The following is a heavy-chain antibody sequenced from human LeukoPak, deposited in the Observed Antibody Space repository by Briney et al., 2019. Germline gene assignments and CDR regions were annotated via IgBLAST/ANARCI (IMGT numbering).Heavy chain of an antibody. CDR1: GFTFDDYG. D-gene: IGHD1-26*01. J-gene: IGHJ5*02. Sequence: GGSLRLSCAASGFTFDDYGMSWVRQAPGKGLEWVSGINWNGGSTGYADSVKGRFTISRDNAKNSLYLQVNSLRAEDTALYYCARGYTGIVGATTKFDPWGQGTLVTVSS. V-gene: IGHV3-20*04. CDR2: INWNGGST. CDR3: ARGYTGIVGATTKFDP.